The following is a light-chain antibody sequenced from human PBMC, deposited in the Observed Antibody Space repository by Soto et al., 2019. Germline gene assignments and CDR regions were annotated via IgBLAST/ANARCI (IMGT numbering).Light chain of an antibody. CDR3: QQANSFPLT. CDR2: AAS. CDR1: QSVSSN. Sequence: EIVLAQSPGTLSLSPGERATLSCRASQSVSSNLAWYQQKPGQAPRLLIYAASTLQSGVPSRFSGSGTGTDFTLTINSLQPEDFAVYYCQQANSFPLTFGGGTKVDIK. V-gene: IGKV3-15*01. J-gene: IGKJ4*01.